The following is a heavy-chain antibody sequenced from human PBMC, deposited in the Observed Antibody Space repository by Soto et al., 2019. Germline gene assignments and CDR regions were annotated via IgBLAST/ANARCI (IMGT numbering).Heavy chain of an antibody. J-gene: IGHJ4*02. Sequence: GGSLRLSCAASGFTFGSYAMHWVRQAPGKWLEWVAVISYDGSNKYYADSVKGRFTISRDNSKNTLYLQMNSLRAEDTAVYYCARDRWTYYYGSGSSSNFDYWGQGTLVTVSS. V-gene: IGHV3-30-3*01. D-gene: IGHD3-10*01. CDR3: ARDRWTYYYGSGSSSNFDY. CDR1: GFTFGSYA. CDR2: ISYDGSNK.